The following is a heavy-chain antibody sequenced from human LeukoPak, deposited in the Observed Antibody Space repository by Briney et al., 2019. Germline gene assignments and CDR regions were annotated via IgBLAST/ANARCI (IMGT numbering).Heavy chain of an antibody. Sequence: SETLSLTCTVSDDSINRNNYYWVWIRQPPGKGLEWIGSRFYSGSTYYNPSLKGRVTVSVDTSKNQFFLRLNSVTAADTALYYCARHLAVADTASNWFDPWGQGTQVTVSS. D-gene: IGHD6-19*01. CDR3: ARHLAVADTASNWFDP. CDR1: DDSINRNNYY. V-gene: IGHV4-39*01. J-gene: IGHJ5*02. CDR2: RFYSGST.